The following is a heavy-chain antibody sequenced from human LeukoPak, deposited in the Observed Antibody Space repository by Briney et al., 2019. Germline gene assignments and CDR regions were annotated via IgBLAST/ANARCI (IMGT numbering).Heavy chain of an antibody. Sequence: GGSLRLSCAASGFTFSSYAMHWVRQAPGKGLEWVAVISYDGSNKYYADSVKGRFTTSRDNSKNTLYLQMNSLRAEDTAVYYCARGVGYSNPFVAFDIWGQGTMVTVSS. J-gene: IGHJ3*02. CDR1: GFTFSSYA. D-gene: IGHD4-11*01. CDR3: ARGVGYSNPFVAFDI. V-gene: IGHV3-30*04. CDR2: ISYDGSNK.